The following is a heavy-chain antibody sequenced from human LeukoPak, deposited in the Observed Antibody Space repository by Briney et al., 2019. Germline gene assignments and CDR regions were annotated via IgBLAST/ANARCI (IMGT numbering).Heavy chain of an antibody. CDR2: SRNKANSYTT. Sequence: GGSLRLSCAASGFTFSAHYLGWVRQAPGKGLEWVGRSRNKANSYTTEYAASVRGRFTISRDDSKNSLYLQMNSLKIEDTAVYYCIRVNNGYAKDFDYWGQGTLVTVSS. J-gene: IGHJ4*02. CDR1: GFTFSAHY. D-gene: IGHD2-8*01. V-gene: IGHV3-72*01. CDR3: IRVNNGYAKDFDY.